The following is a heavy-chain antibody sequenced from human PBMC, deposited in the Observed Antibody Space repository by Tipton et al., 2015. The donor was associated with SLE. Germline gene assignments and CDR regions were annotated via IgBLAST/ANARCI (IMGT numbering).Heavy chain of an antibody. Sequence: TLSLTCTVSGDSLSSYYWSWIRQPPGKGLEWIGQISYSGSTNYSPSLESRVTISVDTSKNQFSLQLSSVTAADTAVYYCARRAQSGYDSSFRRWGQGTLVTVSS. D-gene: IGHD5-12*01. CDR3: ARRAQSGYDSSFRR. V-gene: IGHV4-59*12. J-gene: IGHJ1*01. CDR1: GDSLSSYY. CDR2: ISYSGST.